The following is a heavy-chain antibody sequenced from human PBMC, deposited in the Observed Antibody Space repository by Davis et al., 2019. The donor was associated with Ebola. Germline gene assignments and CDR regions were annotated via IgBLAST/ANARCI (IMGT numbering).Heavy chain of an antibody. V-gene: IGHV4-34*01. J-gene: IGHJ4*02. CDR3: ARGPLVAAPLSWDGLFDY. D-gene: IGHD6-6*01. Sequence: PSETLSLTCAVYGGSFSGYYWSWIRQPPGKGLEWIGEINHSGSTNYNPSLKSRVTISVDTSKNQFSLKLSSVTAADTAVYYCARGPLVAAPLSWDGLFDYWGQGTLVTVSS. CDR1: GGSFSGYY. CDR2: INHSGST.